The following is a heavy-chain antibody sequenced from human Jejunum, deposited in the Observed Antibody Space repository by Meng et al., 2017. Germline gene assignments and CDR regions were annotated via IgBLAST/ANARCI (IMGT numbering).Heavy chain of an antibody. CDR2: IYSSGST. CDR3: AREGYSGGLYTN. V-gene: IGHV4-39*07. CDR1: GGSTSSSTYY. Sequence: SETRSLTCTVSGGSTSSSTYYWGWIRQSPGKGLEWIGSIYSSGSTFYNPSLKSRVTISVDTSKNQFSLNMSSVTAADTAIFYCAREGYSGGLYTNWGQGTLVTVSS. J-gene: IGHJ4*02. D-gene: IGHD5-12*01.